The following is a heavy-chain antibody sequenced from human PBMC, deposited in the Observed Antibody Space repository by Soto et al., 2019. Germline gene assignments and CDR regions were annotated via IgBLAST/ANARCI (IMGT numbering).Heavy chain of an antibody. CDR2: ISDSGGAT. D-gene: IGHD4-17*01. V-gene: IGHV3-23*01. J-gene: IGHJ4*02. CDR1: GFSFSTYA. Sequence: EVQLLESGGGLVQPGGSLRVSCAASGFSFSTYAMSWVRQAPGKGPEWVSGISDSGGATFYADSVKGRFTISRDNSMNKLYLQMNSLRGEDTALYYCARGSTDSYPVSRIFDFWGRGTLVTVSS. CDR3: ARGSTDSYPVSRIFDF.